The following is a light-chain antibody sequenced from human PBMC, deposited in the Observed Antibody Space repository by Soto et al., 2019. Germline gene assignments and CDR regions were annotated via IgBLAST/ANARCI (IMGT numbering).Light chain of an antibody. CDR1: SSNIGSNT. Sequence: QSVLTQPPSASGTPGQRVTISCSGSSSNIGSNTVNWYQQLPGTAPKLLIYSNNQRPSAVPDRFYGSKSGTSASLAISGVQDEDEADYYCAARDDSLNGRVFGGGTKLTVL. CDR3: AARDDSLNGRV. V-gene: IGLV1-44*01. J-gene: IGLJ3*02. CDR2: SNN.